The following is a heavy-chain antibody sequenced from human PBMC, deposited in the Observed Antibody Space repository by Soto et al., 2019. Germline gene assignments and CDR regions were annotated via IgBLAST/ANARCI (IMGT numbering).Heavy chain of an antibody. V-gene: IGHV5-10-1*01. D-gene: IGHD6-19*01. CDR3: ARPRALCDSGLCYYYGMDV. J-gene: IGHJ6*02. Sequence: PGESLKISCKGSGYSFTSYWIIWVRQMPGKGLEWMGRIDPSDSYTNYSPSFQGHVTISADKSISTAYLQWSSLKASDTAMYYCARPRALCDSGLCYYYGMDVWGQGTTVTVSS. CDR2: IDPSDSYT. CDR1: GYSFTSYW.